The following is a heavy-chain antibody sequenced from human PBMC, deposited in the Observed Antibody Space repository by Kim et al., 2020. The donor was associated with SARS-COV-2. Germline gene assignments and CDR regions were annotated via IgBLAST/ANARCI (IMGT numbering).Heavy chain of an antibody. CDR2: ISSSSGYT. D-gene: IGHD6-6*01. CDR3: ATYCSSSSSQY. CDR1: KFTFSDYY. J-gene: IGHJ1*01. Sequence: GGSLRLSCAASKFTFSDYYMSWIRQAPGKGLEWVSYISSSSGYTNYADSVKGRFTISRDNAKNSLYLQMNSLRTEDTAVYYCATYCSSSSSQYWGQGTLV. V-gene: IGHV3-11*03.